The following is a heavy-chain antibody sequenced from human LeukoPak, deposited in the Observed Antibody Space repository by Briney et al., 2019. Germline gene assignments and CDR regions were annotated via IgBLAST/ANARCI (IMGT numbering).Heavy chain of an antibody. V-gene: IGHV4-61*01. CDR2: IYYSGST. CDR1: GYSISSGYY. D-gene: IGHD3-22*01. Sequence: SETLSLTCTVSGYSISSGYYWSWIRQPPGKGLEWIGYIYYSGSTNYNPSLKSRVTISVDTSKNQFSLKLSSVTAADTAVYYCARDGYYYDSSGYYYFHWFDPWGQGTLVTVSS. CDR3: ARDGYYYDSSGYYYFHWFDP. J-gene: IGHJ5*02.